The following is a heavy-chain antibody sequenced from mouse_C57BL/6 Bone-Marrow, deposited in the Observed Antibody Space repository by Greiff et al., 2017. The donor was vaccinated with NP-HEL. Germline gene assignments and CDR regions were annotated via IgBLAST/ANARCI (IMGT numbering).Heavy chain of an antibody. CDR3: TSGASSPYAMDY. Sequence: QLQQSWAELVRPGASVKFSCTVSGFNIQDDYMHWVKPRPEQGLEWIGWIYPENGDTEYASKFQGKATLTADPSSNTAYLQLSSLTSEDTDVYYCTSGASSPYAMDYWDRGTGVTVSA. V-gene: IGHV14-4*01. CDR2: IYPENGDT. J-gene: IGHJ4*01. D-gene: IGHD1-1*01. CDR1: GFNIQDDY.